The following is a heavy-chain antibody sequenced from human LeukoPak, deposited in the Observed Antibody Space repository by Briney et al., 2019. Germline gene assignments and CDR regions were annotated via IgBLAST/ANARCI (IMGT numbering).Heavy chain of an antibody. D-gene: IGHD3-3*01. CDR3: ARDSHGRFGKAYYFDY. CDR2: IYYSGST. CDR1: GGSISSYY. J-gene: IGHJ4*02. V-gene: IGHV4-59*12. Sequence: SETLSLTCTVSGGSISSYYWSWIRQPPGKGLEWIGYIYYSGSTNYNPSLKSRVTISVDTSKNQFSLKLSSVTAADTAVYYCARDSHGRFGKAYYFDYWGQGTLVTVSS.